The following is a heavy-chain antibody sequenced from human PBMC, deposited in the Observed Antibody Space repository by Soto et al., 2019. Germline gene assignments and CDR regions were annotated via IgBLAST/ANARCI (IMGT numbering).Heavy chain of an antibody. J-gene: IGHJ4*02. CDR2: VWHDGSKE. CDR1: GFTFSGHG. D-gene: IGHD4-17*01. V-gene: IGHV3-33*01. Sequence: QVQLVESGGGVVQPGRSRRLSCAASGFTFSGHGMHWVRQAPGKGLEWVAVVWHDGSKEYYADSVKGRFTISRDNYKYTLYLKMNSLRAEDTAVYYCARGRWGHYGGNSGYYDYWGQGTLVTVSS. CDR3: ARGRWGHYGGNSGYYDY.